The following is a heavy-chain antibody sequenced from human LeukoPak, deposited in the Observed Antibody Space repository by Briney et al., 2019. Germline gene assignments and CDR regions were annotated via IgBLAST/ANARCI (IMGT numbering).Heavy chain of an antibody. Sequence: SVKVSCEVSGDTPTELSMHWVRQAPGPGLEGWGGFDTEDGETIYAQKFQGRVTMTEATSTDTAYMELSSLRSEDTAVYYCATAPLKEFSSSWPYWGQGTLVTVSS. J-gene: IGHJ4*02. D-gene: IGHD6-13*01. CDR3: ATAPLKEFSSSWPY. CDR2: FDTEDGET. V-gene: IGHV1-24*01. CDR1: GDTPTELS.